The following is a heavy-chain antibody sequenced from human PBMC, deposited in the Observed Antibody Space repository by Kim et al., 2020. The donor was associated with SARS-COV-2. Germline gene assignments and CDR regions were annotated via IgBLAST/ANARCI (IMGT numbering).Heavy chain of an antibody. V-gene: IGHV4-30-2*01. CDR3: ARNSNYYDSSGIFDY. J-gene: IGHJ4*02. D-gene: IGHD3-22*01. Sequence: PSLKSRVTISVDRSKNQFSLKLSSVTAADTAVYYCARNSNYYDSSGIFDYWGQGTLVTVSS.